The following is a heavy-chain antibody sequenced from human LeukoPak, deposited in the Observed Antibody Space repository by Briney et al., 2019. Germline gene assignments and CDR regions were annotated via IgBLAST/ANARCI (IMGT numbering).Heavy chain of an antibody. D-gene: IGHD6-6*01. CDR3: ARGTARFPYYFDY. V-gene: IGHV5-51*01. Sequence: GESLKISCKGSGYSFTSYWIGWVRQMPGKGLEGMGIIYPGDSDTRYSPSFQGQVTISADKSISTAYLQWSSLRASDTAMYYCARGTARFPYYFDYWGQGTLVTVSS. CDR1: GYSFTSYW. J-gene: IGHJ4*02. CDR2: IYPGDSDT.